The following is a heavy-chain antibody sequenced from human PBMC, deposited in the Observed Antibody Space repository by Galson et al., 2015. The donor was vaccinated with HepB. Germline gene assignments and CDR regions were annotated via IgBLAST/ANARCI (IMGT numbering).Heavy chain of an antibody. CDR2: IYPGDSDT. D-gene: IGHD6-6*01. V-gene: IGHV5-51*01. CDR3: ASPSSSSSYYYYGMDV. Sequence: QSGAEMKKPGESLKISCKGSGYTFTSHWIGWVRQMPGKGLEWMGIIYPGDSDTKYSPSFQGQVTISADRSISTAYLQWSSLKASDSAIYFCASPSSSSSYYYYGMDVWGQGTSVTVSS. J-gene: IGHJ6*02. CDR1: GYTFTSHW.